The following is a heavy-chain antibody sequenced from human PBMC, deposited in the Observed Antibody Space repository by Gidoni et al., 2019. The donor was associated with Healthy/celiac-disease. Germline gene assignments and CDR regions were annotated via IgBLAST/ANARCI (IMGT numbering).Heavy chain of an antibody. D-gene: IGHD3-3*01. V-gene: IGHV3-11*01. CDR1: GFTFSDYY. CDR3: ARDRGGNYDFWSGYRRPDAFDI. J-gene: IGHJ3*02. Sequence: QVQLVESGGGLVKPGGSLRLSCAASGFTFSDYYMSWIRQAPGKGLEWVSYISSSGSTIYYADSVKGRFTISRDNAKNSLYLQMNSLRAEDTAVYYCARDRGGNYDFWSGYRRPDAFDIWGQGTMVTVSS. CDR2: ISSSGSTI.